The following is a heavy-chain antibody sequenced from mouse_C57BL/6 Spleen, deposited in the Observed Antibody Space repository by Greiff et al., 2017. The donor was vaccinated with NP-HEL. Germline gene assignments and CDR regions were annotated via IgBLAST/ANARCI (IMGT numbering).Heavy chain of an antibody. Sequence: DVKLVESGGGLVKPGGSLKLSCAASGFTFCSYAMSWVRQTPEKRLEWVATISDGGSYTYYPDNVKGRFTISRDNAKNNLYLQMSHLKSEDTAMYYCARDSNYEGDYFDDWGQGTTLTVSS. J-gene: IGHJ2*01. CDR3: ARDSNYEGDYFDD. D-gene: IGHD2-5*01. V-gene: IGHV5-4*01. CDR1: GFTFCSYA. CDR2: ISDGGSYT.